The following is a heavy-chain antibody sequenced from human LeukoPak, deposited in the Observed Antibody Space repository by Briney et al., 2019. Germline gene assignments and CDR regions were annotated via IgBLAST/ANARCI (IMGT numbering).Heavy chain of an antibody. CDR3: AREMATIVYFDY. J-gene: IGHJ4*02. D-gene: IGHD5-24*01. CDR2: TYTSGST. V-gene: IGHV4-61*02. CDR1: GGSISSGSYY. Sequence: PSETLSLTCTVSGGSISSGSYYWSWIRQPAGKGLEWIGRTYTSGSTNYNPSLKSRVTISVDTSKNQFSLKLSSVTAADTAVYYCAREMATIVYFDYWGQGTLVTVSS.